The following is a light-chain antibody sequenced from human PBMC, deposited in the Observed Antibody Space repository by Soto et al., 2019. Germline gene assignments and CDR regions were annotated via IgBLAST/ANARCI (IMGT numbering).Light chain of an antibody. CDR3: SSYTSVGTVV. CDR2: EGS. J-gene: IGLJ2*01. V-gene: IGLV2-14*02. CDR1: SSDVGSYNL. Sequence: QSVLTQPASVSGSPGQSITISCTGTSSDVGSYNLVSWYQQHPGKAPKLMIYEGSKRPSGVSNRFSGSKSGNTASLTISGLQAEDEANYYCSSYTSVGTVVFGGGTKVTVL.